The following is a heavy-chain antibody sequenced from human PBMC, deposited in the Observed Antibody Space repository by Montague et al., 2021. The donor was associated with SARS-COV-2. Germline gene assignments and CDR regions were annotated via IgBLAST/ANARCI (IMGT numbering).Heavy chain of an antibody. CDR1: GFTFSSYE. CDR3: AREGAVVGARRTFDI. V-gene: IGHV4-39*07. D-gene: IGHD1-26*01. J-gene: IGHJ3*02. CDR2: IYYSGNT. Sequence: LRLSCAASGFTFSSYEMNWVRQAPGKGLEWIGGIYYSGNTYYNPSLKSRVTISVDPSKNQFSLKLTSVTAADTAVYFCAREGAVVGARRTFDIWGQGTMVTVSS.